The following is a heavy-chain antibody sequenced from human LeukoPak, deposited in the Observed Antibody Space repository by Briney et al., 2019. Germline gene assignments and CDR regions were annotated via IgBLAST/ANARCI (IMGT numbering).Heavy chain of an antibody. CDR1: GYTFTGYY. CDR2: VNPNSGGT. CDR3: AREYCTNGVCYLHDAFDI. V-gene: IGHV1-2*02. Sequence: ASVKVSCKASGYTFTGYYMHWVRQAPGQGLEWMGWVNPNSGGTNYAQKFQGRVTMTRDTSISTAYMELSRLRSDDTAVYYCAREYCTNGVCYLHDAFDIWGQGTMVTVSS. J-gene: IGHJ3*02. D-gene: IGHD2-8*01.